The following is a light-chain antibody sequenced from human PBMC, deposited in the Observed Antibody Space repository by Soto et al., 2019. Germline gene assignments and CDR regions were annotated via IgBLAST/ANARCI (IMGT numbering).Light chain of an antibody. CDR1: SSNIGSNY. J-gene: IGLJ3*02. V-gene: IGLV1-47*01. Sequence: QSVLTQPPSTSGTPGHRVTISCSGSSSNIGSNYVYWYQQLPGTAPKLLIYKNSQRPSGVPDRFSGSRSGTSASLAISGLRSEDEADYYCATWDDTLSGRVFGGGTKLTVL. CDR2: KNS. CDR3: ATWDDTLSGRV.